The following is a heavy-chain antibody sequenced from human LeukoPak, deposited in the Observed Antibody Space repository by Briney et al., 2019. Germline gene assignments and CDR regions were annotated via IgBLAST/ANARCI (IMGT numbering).Heavy chain of an antibody. D-gene: IGHD3-3*01. CDR1: GYTFTSYG. J-gene: IGHJ4*02. CDR3: ARSEELRFLEWLSIPPDFDY. V-gene: IGHV1-18*01. CDR2: ISAYNGNT. Sequence: VASVKVSCKASGYTFTSYGISWVRQAPGQGLEWMGWISAYNGNTNYAQKLQGRVTMTTDTSTSTAYMELRSLRSDDTAVYYCARSEELRFLEWLSIPPDFDYWGQGTLVTVSS.